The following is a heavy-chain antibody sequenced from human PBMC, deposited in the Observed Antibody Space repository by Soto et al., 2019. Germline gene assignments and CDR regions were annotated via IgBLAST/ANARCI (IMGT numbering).Heavy chain of an antibody. CDR3: ARDWVDSSGYYYLFDY. J-gene: IGHJ4*02. CDR2: ISSSSSYI. V-gene: IGHV3-21*01. CDR1: GFTFSSYS. Sequence: GGSLRLFCAASGFTFSSYSMNWVRQAPGKELEWVSSISSSSSYIYYADSVKGRFTISRDNAKNSLYLQMNSLRAEDTAVYYCARDWVDSSGYYYLFDYWGQGTLVTVSS. D-gene: IGHD3-22*01.